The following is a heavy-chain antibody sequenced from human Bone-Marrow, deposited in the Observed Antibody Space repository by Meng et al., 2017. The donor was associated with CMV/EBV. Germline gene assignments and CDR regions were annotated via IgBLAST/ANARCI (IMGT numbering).Heavy chain of an antibody. CDR1: GFTFSDYY. D-gene: IGHD6-19*01. V-gene: IGHV3-11*04. CDR2: ISSSGSTI. CDR3: ARDPPQQWLAYYFDY. Sequence: GESLKISCAASGFTFSDYYMSWIRQAPGKGLEWVSYISSSGSTIYYADSVKGRFTISRDNAKNSLYLQMNSLRAEDTAVYYCARDPPQQWLAYYFDYWGQGTLVTVSS. J-gene: IGHJ4*02.